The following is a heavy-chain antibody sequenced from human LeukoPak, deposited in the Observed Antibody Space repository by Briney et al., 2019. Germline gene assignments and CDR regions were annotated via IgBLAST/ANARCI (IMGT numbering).Heavy chain of an antibody. Sequence: GGSLRLSCVDSGIIFSSYTMNWVRQAPGKGLEWVSSITSSGSSTYYAESVRGRFTISRDNAKNSLYLQMNSLRAEDTAIYYCARGPQFSGPGWFDPWGQGTLVTVSS. CDR1: GIIFSSYT. V-gene: IGHV3-21*01. D-gene: IGHD3-10*01. CDR2: ITSSGSST. CDR3: ARGPQFSGPGWFDP. J-gene: IGHJ5*02.